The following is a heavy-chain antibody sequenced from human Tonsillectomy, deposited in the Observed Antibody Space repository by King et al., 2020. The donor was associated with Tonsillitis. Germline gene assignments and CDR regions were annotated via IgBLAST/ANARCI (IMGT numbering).Heavy chain of an antibody. D-gene: IGHD4-17*01. Sequence: VQLVESGGDLVKPGGSLRLSCAASGFTFSSAWLSWVRQAPGKGLEWVGRIKNKAAGESTDYAAPVTGRFTISRDNSNSILYLQMNSRKTEDTAVYYCTNLHKPGEGYDWGQGTLVTVSS. CDR3: TNLHKPGEGYD. J-gene: IGHJ4*02. V-gene: IGHV3-15*01. CDR1: GFTFSSAW. CDR2: IKNKAAGEST.